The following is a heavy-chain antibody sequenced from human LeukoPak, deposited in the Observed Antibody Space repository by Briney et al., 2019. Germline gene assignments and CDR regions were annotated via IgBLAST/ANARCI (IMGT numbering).Heavy chain of an antibody. CDR3: ARGYSYGSDAFDI. CDR1: GGSFSGYY. CDR2: INHSGST. V-gene: IGHV4-34*01. Sequence: SETLSLTCAVYGGSFSGYYWSWIRQPPGKGLEWIGEINHSGSTNYNPSLKSRVTISVDTSKNQFSLKLSPVTAADTAVYYCARGYSYGSDAFDIWGQGTMVTVSS. J-gene: IGHJ3*02. D-gene: IGHD5-18*01.